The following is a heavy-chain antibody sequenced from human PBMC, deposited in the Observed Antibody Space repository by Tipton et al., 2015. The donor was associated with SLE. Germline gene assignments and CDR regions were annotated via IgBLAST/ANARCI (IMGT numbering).Heavy chain of an antibody. CDR3: ARGGQLGDI. D-gene: IGHD6-13*01. J-gene: IGHJ3*02. Sequence: SLTCAVYGGSFSGYYWSWIRQPPGKGLEWIGEINHSGSTNYNPSLKSRVTISVDTSKNQFSLKLSSVTAADTAVYYCARGGQLGDIWGQGTMVTVSS. CDR1: GGSFSGYY. V-gene: IGHV4-34*01. CDR2: INHSGST.